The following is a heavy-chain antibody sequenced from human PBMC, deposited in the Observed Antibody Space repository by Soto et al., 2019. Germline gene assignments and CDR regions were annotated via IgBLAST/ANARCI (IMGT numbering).Heavy chain of an antibody. CDR3: ARDGRRNWSGYHSVYYYYGMDV. CDR1: GFTFSSYW. CDR2: IKQDGSEK. J-gene: IGHJ6*02. Sequence: GGSLRLSCAASGFTFSSYWMSWVRQAPGKGLEWVANIKQDGSEKYYVDSVKGQFTISRDNAKNSLYLQMNSLRAEDTAVYYCARDGRRNWSGYHSVYYYYGMDVWGQGTTVTVSS. V-gene: IGHV3-7*01. D-gene: IGHD3-3*01.